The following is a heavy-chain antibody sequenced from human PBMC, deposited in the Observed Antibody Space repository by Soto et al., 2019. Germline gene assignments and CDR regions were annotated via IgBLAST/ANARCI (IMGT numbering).Heavy chain of an antibody. V-gene: IGHV1-69*01. Sequence: QVQLVQSGAEVKKPGSSVKVSCTTSGGTISSFGMNWVRQAPGQGLEWMGGIVPIDGSTKYAEKFQGRVTITADASTSTVYMDLSSLRSEDTAVYYCARSFTKSRQDGVAFDYWGQGTLLTVSP. CDR2: IVPIDGST. CDR1: GGTISSFG. J-gene: IGHJ4*02. D-gene: IGHD3-3*01. CDR3: ARSFTKSRQDGVAFDY.